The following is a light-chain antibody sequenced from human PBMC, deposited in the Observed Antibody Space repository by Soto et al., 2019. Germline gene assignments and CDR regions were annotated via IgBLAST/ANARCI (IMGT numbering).Light chain of an antibody. CDR3: SSYTTINTVVV. Sequence: QPVLTQPASVSGSPGQSITFSCTGTSSDIGAYNYVSWYQHHPGKAPKLLIYDVTDRPSGVSDRFSGSKSGTTASLTISGLQAEDEADYFCSSYTTINTVVVFGGGTKLTVL. CDR1: SSDIGAYNY. V-gene: IGLV2-14*03. CDR2: DVT. J-gene: IGLJ3*02.